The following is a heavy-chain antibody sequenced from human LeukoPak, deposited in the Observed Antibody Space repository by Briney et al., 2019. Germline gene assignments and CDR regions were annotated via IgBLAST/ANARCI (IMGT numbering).Heavy chain of an antibody. CDR2: ISGSGGST. CDR3: AKDEEDKVTPDLRY. D-gene: IGHD4-23*01. J-gene: IGHJ4*02. V-gene: IGHV3-23*01. Sequence: GGSLRLSCATSGFTFSNYAMTWVRQAPGKGLEWVSAISGSGGSTYYADSVKGRFTVSRDNSKNTLHLQMNSLRAEDTAVYYCAKDEEDKVTPDLRYWGQGTLVTVSS. CDR1: GFTFSNYA.